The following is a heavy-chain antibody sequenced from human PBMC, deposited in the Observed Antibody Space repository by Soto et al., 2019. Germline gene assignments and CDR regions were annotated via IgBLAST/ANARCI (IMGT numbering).Heavy chain of an antibody. J-gene: IGHJ6*02. CDR1: GFAFTSSA. Sequence: SVKVSCKASGFAFTSSAVQWVRQARGQRLEWIGWIVVGSGNTNYAQKFQERVTITRDMSTSTAYMELSSLRSEDTAVYYCAAGDKYYYYYGMDVWGQGTTVTVSS. D-gene: IGHD2-15*01. CDR3: AAGDKYYYYYGMDV. V-gene: IGHV1-58*01. CDR2: IVVGSGNT.